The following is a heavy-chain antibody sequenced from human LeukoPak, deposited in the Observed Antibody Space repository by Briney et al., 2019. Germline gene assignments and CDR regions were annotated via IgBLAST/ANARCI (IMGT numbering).Heavy chain of an antibody. J-gene: IGHJ4*02. CDR2: INIANGNT. CDR1: GYTFTTYP. V-gene: IGHV1-3*04. D-gene: IGHD6-19*01. Sequence: ASVKVSCKASGYTFTTYPMHWVRQAPGQRLEWLGWINIANGNTKYSQKFQGRVTITRDTSASTGYMELTSLRPEDTAVYYCAREGDSSKLYCPDYWGQGTLVTVSS. CDR3: AREGDSSKLYCPDY.